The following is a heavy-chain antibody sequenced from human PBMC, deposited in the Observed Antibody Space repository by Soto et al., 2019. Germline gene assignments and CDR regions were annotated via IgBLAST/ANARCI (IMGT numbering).Heavy chain of an antibody. CDR3: ARHVAVPRTRGFDY. V-gene: IGHV4-4*02. D-gene: IGHD2-21*01. CDR1: GGSISDNW. CDR2: IYHSGTT. Sequence: QVQLQESGPGLVKPSGTLFLTCAVSGGSISDNWWSWVRQPPGKGLEWIGEIYHSGTTYYTPSLRSRVVILVDKSASQISLTLSSETAADTAVYYCARHVAVPRTRGFDYWGPGTLVAVSS. J-gene: IGHJ4*02.